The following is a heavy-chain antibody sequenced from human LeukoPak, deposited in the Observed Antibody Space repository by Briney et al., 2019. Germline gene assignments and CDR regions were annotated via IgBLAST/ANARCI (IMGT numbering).Heavy chain of an antibody. CDR2: IESTGDTT. Sequence: ASVQVSCKTSEYTFTSYHMHWVRQAPGQGLEWVAIIESTGDTTVYAQKFQGRVTVTRDTSTSTVYMDLSSLSSEDTAVYYCVREDAHTYYFDFWGPGTLVTVSS. J-gene: IGHJ4*02. CDR3: VREDAHTYYFDF. CDR1: EYTFTSYH. D-gene: IGHD2-2*01. V-gene: IGHV1-46*01.